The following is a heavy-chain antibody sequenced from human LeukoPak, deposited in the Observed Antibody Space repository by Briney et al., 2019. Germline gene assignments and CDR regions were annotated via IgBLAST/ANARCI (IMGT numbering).Heavy chain of an antibody. CDR3: ARHGARYYDFWSGYYGDAFDI. CDR1: GGSFSGYY. V-gene: IGHV4-34*01. Sequence: SETLSLTCAVYGGSFSGYYWSWIRQPPGKGLEWIGEINHSGSTNYNPSLKSRGTISVDTSKNQFSLKLSSVTAADTAVYYCARHGARYYDFWSGYYGDAFDIWGQGTMVTVSS. J-gene: IGHJ3*02. CDR2: INHSGST. D-gene: IGHD3-3*01.